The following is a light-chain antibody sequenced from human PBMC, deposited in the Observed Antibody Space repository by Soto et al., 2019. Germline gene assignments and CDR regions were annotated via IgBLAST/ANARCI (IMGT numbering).Light chain of an antibody. CDR3: AAWDDSLNGPV. V-gene: IGLV2-14*01. Sequence: QSALTQPASVSGSPGQSITISCTGTSSDIGGYNYVSWYQQHPGRAPKLMISEVSNRPSGVSNRFSGSKSGNTASLTISGLQAEDEADYYCAAWDDSLNGPVFGGGTKLTVL. CDR2: EVS. CDR1: SSDIGGYNY. J-gene: IGLJ3*02.